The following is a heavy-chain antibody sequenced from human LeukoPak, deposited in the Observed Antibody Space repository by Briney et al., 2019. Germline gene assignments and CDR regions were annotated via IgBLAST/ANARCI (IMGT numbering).Heavy chain of an antibody. V-gene: IGHV1-46*01. Sequence: ASVKVSCKASGYTFTSYYMHWVRQAPGQGLEWMGIINPSGGSTSYAQKFQGRVTMTRDMSTSTVYMELSSLRSEDTAVYYCARESAVAGTSDWFDPWGQGTLVTVSS. D-gene: IGHD6-19*01. CDR3: ARESAVAGTSDWFDP. CDR1: GYTFTSYY. CDR2: INPSGGST. J-gene: IGHJ5*02.